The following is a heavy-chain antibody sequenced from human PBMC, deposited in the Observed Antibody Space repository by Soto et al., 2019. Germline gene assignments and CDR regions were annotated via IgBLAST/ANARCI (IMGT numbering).Heavy chain of an antibody. D-gene: IGHD6-19*01. Sequence: EVQLVESGGGLVQPGRSLRLSCAASGFGFDDYAMHWVRQTPGKGLEWVSGMSLNPISIGYAGSVKGRFTISRDNAQKSLYLQIGSLRIEDTALYSCVKGQIRGNSGWGREFDYGGQGFPVTVSS. J-gene: IGHJ4*02. CDR2: MSLNPISI. CDR3: VKGQIRGNSGWGREFDY. CDR1: GFGFDDYA. V-gene: IGHV3-9*01.